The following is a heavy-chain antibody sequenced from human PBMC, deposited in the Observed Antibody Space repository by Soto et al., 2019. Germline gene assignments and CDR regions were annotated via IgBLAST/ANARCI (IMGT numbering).Heavy chain of an antibody. CDR2: IYHSGST. Sequence: SETLSLTCAVSGGSISSGGYSWSWIRQPPGKGLEWIGYIYHSGSTYYNPSLKSRVTISVDTSKNQFSLKLSSVTAADTAVYFCARVHLTQLDYWGQGTLVTVSS. J-gene: IGHJ4*02. CDR1: GGSISSGGYS. CDR3: ARVHLTQLDY. D-gene: IGHD3-9*01. V-gene: IGHV4-30-2*01.